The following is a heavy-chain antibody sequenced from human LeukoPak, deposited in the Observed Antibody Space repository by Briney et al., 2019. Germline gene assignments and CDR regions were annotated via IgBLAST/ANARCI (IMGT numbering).Heavy chain of an antibody. J-gene: IGHJ4*02. CDR1: GFTFSRYA. V-gene: IGHV3-23*01. D-gene: IGHD1-26*01. Sequence: PGGSLRLSCATSGFTFSRYAMSWVRQAPGKGLEWVSGLHADSGMTYYADSVKGRFTISRGNSKNTLYFQMNNLRAEDTAVYYCAKGGKWDVTPFDYWGQGTLVTVSS. CDR2: LHADSGMT. CDR3: AKGGKWDVTPFDY.